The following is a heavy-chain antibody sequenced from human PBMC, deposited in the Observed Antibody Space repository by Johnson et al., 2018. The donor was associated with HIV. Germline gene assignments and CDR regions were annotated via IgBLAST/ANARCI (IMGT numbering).Heavy chain of an antibody. CDR2: IWYDGSNK. D-gene: IGHD6-13*01. Sequence: QVQLVESGGGVVQHGRSLRLSCAASGFTFSSYGMHWVRQAPGKGLEWVAVIWYDGSNKYYSDSVKGRFTISRDNSNNILYLQMNSLRVEDTAVYYCAKVAVATAAGGVALDIWGPGTMVTVS. J-gene: IGHJ3*02. V-gene: IGHV3-33*06. CDR3: AKVAVATAAGGVALDI. CDR1: GFTFSSYG.